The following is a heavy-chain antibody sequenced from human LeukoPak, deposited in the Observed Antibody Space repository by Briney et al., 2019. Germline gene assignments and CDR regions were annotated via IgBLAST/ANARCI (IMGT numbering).Heavy chain of an antibody. J-gene: IGHJ5*02. D-gene: IGHD3-22*01. V-gene: IGHV4-39*01. CDR1: GGSISSSSYY. Sequence: SETLSLTCTVSGGSISSSSYYWGWIRQPPGKGLGGIGRIYYSGSTYYNPSLKSRVTISVDTSKNQFSLKLSSVTAADTAVYYCARSWQRSGYLNWFDPWGQGTLVTVSS. CDR2: IYYSGST. CDR3: ARSWQRSGYLNWFDP.